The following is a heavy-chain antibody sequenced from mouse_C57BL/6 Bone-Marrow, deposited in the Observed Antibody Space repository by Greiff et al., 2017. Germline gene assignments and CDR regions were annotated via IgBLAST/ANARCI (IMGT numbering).Heavy chain of an antibody. CDR1: GYTFTSYW. CDR3: AIDSSGYVGKPWFAD. J-gene: IGHJ3*01. CDR2: IYPGSGST. Sequence: QVQLQQPGAELVKPGASVKMSCKASGYTFTSYWITWVKQRPGQGLEWIGVIYPGSGSTNYNEKFKSKATLTVDTSSSTAYMQLSSLTSEDSAVYYCAIDSSGYVGKPWFADWGQGTLVTVSA. V-gene: IGHV1-55*01. D-gene: IGHD3-2*02.